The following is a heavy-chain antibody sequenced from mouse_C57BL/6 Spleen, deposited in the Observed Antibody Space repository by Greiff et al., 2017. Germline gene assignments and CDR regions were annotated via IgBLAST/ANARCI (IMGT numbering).Heavy chain of an antibody. CDR2: ISDGGSYT. CDR3: ARDGNWAAMDY. V-gene: IGHV5-4*01. CDR1: GFTFSSYA. D-gene: IGHD4-1*01. J-gene: IGHJ4*01. Sequence: EVQLQESGGGLVKPGGSLKLSCAASGFTFSSYAMSWVRQTPEKRLEWVATISDGGSYTYYPDNVKGRFTISRDNAKNNLYLQMSHLKSEDTAMYYCARDGNWAAMDYWGQGTSVTVSS.